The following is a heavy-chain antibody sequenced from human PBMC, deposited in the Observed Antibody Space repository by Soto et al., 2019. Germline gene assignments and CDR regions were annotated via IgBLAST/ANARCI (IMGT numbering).Heavy chain of an antibody. CDR3: AKSPGKVAGTSGYFDY. Sequence: GGSLRLSCAASGFTFSNYAMRWVRQAPGKGLEWVSTITSSGGTTYYADSVKGRFTISRDNSKNTLYVQMNSLRAEDTAVYYCAKSPGKVAGTSGYFDYWGLGTLVTVSS. J-gene: IGHJ4*02. CDR2: ITSSGGTT. D-gene: IGHD6-19*01. CDR1: GFTFSNYA. V-gene: IGHV3-23*01.